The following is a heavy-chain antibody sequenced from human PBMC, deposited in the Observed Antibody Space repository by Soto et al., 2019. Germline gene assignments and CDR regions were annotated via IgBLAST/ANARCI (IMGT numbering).Heavy chain of an antibody. V-gene: IGHV4-61*05. CDR3: AEHDFWSGYYSR. J-gene: IGHJ4*02. CDR1: GGSISSSSYY. D-gene: IGHD3-3*01. CDR2: IYYSGST. Sequence: SETLSLTCTVSGGSISSSSYYWGWIRQPPGKGLEWIGYIYYSGSTNYNPSLKSRVTISVDTSKNQFSLKLSSVTAADTAVYYCAEHDFWSGYYSRWGQGTLVTVSS.